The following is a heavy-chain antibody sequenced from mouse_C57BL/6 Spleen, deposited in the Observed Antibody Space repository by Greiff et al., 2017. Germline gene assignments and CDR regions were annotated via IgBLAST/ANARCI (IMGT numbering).Heavy chain of an antibody. D-gene: IGHD1-1*01. Sequence: VKLVESGAELVKPGASVKMSCKASGYTFTSYWITWVKQRPGQGLEWIGDIYPGSGSTNYNEKFKSKATLTVDTSSSTAYMQLSSLTSEDSAVYYCARDPITTVVATDQYFDVWGTGTTVTVSS. CDR3: ARDPITTVVATDQYFDV. V-gene: IGHV1-55*01. CDR1: GYTFTSYW. CDR2: IYPGSGST. J-gene: IGHJ1*03.